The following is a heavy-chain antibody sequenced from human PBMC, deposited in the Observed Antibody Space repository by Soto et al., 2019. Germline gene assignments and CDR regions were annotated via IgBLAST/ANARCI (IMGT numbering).Heavy chain of an antibody. CDR3: AGRYSASGNGLTD. CDR2: IIPLFGTP. CDR1: GATFSSYA. J-gene: IGHJ4*02. Sequence: QVQLVQSGAEVKKPGSSLKVSCKASGATFSSYAISWVRQAPGQGLEGMGGIIPLFGTPNYAQKFRDKVTITADASTSTVNLVLNSLASEDTAVYYCAGRYSASGNGLTDWGQGTLVIVSS. D-gene: IGHD5-18*01. V-gene: IGHV1-69*01.